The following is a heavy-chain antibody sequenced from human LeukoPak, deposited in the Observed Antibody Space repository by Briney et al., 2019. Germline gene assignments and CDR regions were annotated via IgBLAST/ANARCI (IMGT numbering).Heavy chain of an antibody. CDR2: ITTSDSPI. Sequence: PGGSLRLSCAASGFTFRSYGMNWVRQAPDKGLEWLSYITTSDSPIYYADSVKGRFTVSRDNAKNSLYLQMNGLTAEDTAVYYCVRGGAGPGSNWFDPWGQGTLVTVSS. CDR1: GFTFRSYG. V-gene: IGHV3-48*03. D-gene: IGHD6-13*01. CDR3: VRGGAGPGSNWFDP. J-gene: IGHJ5*02.